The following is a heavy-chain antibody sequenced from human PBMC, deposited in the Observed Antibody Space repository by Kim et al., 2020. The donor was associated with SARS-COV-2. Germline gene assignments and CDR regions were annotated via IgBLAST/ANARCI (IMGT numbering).Heavy chain of an antibody. V-gene: IGHV4-39*07. CDR2: IYYSGST. Sequence: SETLSLTCTVSGGSISSSSYYWGWIRQPPGKGLEWIGSIYYSGSTYYNPSLKSRVTISVDTSKNQFSLKLSSVTAADTAVYYCARDHGGSSWFGIAVAGNDAFDIWGQGTMVTVSS. D-gene: IGHD6-19*01. CDR1: GGSISSSSYY. J-gene: IGHJ3*02. CDR3: ARDHGGSSWFGIAVAGNDAFDI.